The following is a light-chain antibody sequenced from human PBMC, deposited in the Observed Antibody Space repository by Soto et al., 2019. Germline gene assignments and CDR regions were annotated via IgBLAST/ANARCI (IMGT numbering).Light chain of an antibody. V-gene: IGLV2-11*01. CDR3: SSYAGNYVYV. Sequence: QSVLTQPRSVSGSPGQSVTISCTGTSSDVGAYNYVSWYQRHAGKGPKLIIHDVSARPSGVPDRFSASKSGNTASLTISGLQTEDEADYYCSSYAGNYVYVFGSGTKGTVL. CDR2: DVS. CDR1: SSDVGAYNY. J-gene: IGLJ1*01.